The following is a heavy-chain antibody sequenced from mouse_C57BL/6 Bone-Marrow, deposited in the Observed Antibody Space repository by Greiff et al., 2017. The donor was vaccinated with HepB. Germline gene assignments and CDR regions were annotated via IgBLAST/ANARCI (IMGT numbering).Heavy chain of an antibody. CDR3: AKYIGNSFGY. CDR2: IRNKANGYTT. D-gene: IGHD2-14*01. V-gene: IGHV7-3*01. CDR1: GFTFTDYY. Sequence: EVQRVESGGGLVQPGGSLSLSCAASGFTFTDYYMSWVRQPPGKALEWLGFIRNKANGYTTEYSASVKGRFTISRDNSQSILYLQMNALRAEDSATCYCAKYIGNSFGYWGQVTTLTVSS. J-gene: IGHJ2*01.